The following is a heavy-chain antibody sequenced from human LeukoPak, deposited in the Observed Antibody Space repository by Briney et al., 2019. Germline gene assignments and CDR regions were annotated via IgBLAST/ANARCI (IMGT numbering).Heavy chain of an antibody. CDR1: GGTFSSYA. CDR3: ASTRITAMVLYYYYYMDV. J-gene: IGHJ6*03. Sequence: VASVKVSCKASGGTFSSYAISWVRQAPGQGLEWMGGIIPIFGTANYAQKFQGRVTITTDESTSTAYMELSSLRSEDTAVYYCASTRITAMVLYYYYYMDVWGKGTTVTVSS. D-gene: IGHD5-18*01. V-gene: IGHV1-69*05. CDR2: IIPIFGTA.